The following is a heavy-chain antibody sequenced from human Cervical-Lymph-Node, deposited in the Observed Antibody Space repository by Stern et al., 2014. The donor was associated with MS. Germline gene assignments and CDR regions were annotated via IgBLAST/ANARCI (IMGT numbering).Heavy chain of an antibody. CDR2: VVGFNGEV. Sequence: QMQLVQSGPEVKKPGTSVRVSCKASGITFSHSAIQWLRQARGQRPEWIGWVVGFNGEVKYAPRFQERVTITRDRSTSTVYMELRSLRSEDTAIYYCASERYTYYDDQRPPGGFDPWGQGTLVTVSS. D-gene: IGHD3-3*01. V-gene: IGHV1-58*02. CDR1: GITFSHSA. CDR3: ASERYTYYDDQRPPGGFDP. J-gene: IGHJ5*02.